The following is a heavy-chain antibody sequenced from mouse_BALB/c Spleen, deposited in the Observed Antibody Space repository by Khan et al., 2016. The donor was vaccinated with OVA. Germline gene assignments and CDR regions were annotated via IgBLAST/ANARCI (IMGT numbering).Heavy chain of an antibody. J-gene: IGHJ1*01. CDR1: GFTFSSFG. CDR2: MSSGSSTI. V-gene: IGHV5-17*02. CDR3: ARSGGNFHWYFDV. Sequence: EVHLVESGGGLVQPGGSRKLSCAASGFTFSSFGMHWVRQAPKKGLEWVAYMSSGSSTIYYVDTVKGRFTISRDNPKKTLFLQMTSLRSEDTAMYYCARSGGNFHWYFDVWGAGTSVTVSS. D-gene: IGHD2-1*01.